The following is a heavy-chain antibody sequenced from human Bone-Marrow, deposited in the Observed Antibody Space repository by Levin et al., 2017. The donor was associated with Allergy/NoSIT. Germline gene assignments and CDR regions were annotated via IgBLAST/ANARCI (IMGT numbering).Heavy chain of an antibody. CDR2: ISSSSSYI. J-gene: IGHJ4*02. Sequence: GGSLRLSCAASGFTFSSYSMNWVRQAPGKGLEWVSSISSSSSYIYYADSVKGRFTISRDNAKNSLYLQMNSLRAEDTAVYYCARESAGYYDSSGYSPFDYWGQGTLVTVSS. CDR1: GFTFSSYS. V-gene: IGHV3-21*01. D-gene: IGHD3-22*01. CDR3: ARESAGYYDSSGYSPFDY.